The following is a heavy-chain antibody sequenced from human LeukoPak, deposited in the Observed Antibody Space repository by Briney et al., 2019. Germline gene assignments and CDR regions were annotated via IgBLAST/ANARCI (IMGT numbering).Heavy chain of an antibody. CDR1: GGTFSCYA. D-gene: IGHD3-22*01. CDR2: IIPIFGTA. CDR3: ARVWYYYDSSGYYWVYFDY. Sequence: AASVKVSCKASGGTFSCYAISWVRQAPGQGREWMGGIIPIFGTANYAQKFQGRVTITADESTSTAYMELSSLRSEDTAVYYCARVWYYYDSSGYYWVYFDYWGQGTLVTVSS. J-gene: IGHJ4*02. V-gene: IGHV1-69*13.